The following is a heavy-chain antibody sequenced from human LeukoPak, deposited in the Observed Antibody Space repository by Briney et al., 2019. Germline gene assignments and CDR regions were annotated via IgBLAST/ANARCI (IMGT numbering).Heavy chain of an antibody. J-gene: IGHJ4*02. D-gene: IGHD3-16*01. Sequence: PSETLSLTCVVSGDSISSGNYWGWSRPPPEKGLEWIGNIHHSGYTNYNPSLKSRVTISVDTSKNQFSLKMKSVTAADTAVYYCARMGSDYWGQGTLATVSS. CDR2: IHHSGYT. CDR1: GDSISSGNY. CDR3: ARMGSDY. V-gene: IGHV4-38-2*01.